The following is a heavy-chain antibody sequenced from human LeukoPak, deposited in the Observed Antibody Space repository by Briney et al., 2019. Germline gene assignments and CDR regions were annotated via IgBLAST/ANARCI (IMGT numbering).Heavy chain of an antibody. J-gene: IGHJ6*04. V-gene: IGHV3-43D*03. CDR1: GFTFDDYA. D-gene: IGHD3-10*02. CDR3: AELGITMIGGV. Sequence: GGSLRLSCAASGFTFDDYAMHWVRQTPGKGLEWVSLISWDGGITYYADSVKGRFTISRDSAKNSLYLQMNSLRAEDTAVYYCAELGITMIGGVWGKGTTVTISS. CDR2: ISWDGGIT.